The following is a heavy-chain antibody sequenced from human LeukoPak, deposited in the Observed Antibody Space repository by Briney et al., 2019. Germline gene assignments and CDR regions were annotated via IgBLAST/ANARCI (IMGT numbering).Heavy chain of an antibody. D-gene: IGHD3-22*01. J-gene: IGHJ4*02. CDR1: GFTFSSYA. Sequence: GRSLRLSCAASGFTFSSYAMHWVRQAPGKGLEWVAVISYDGSNKYYADSVKGRFTISRDNSKNTLYLQMNSLRAEDTAVYYCARDHLVVITTYYFDYWGQGTLVTVSS. CDR2: ISYDGSNK. CDR3: ARDHLVVITTYYFDY. V-gene: IGHV3-30-3*01.